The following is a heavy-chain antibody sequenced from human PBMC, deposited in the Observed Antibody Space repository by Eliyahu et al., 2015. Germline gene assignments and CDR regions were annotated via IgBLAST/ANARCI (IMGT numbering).Heavy chain of an antibody. J-gene: IGHJ6*02. CDR1: GGSISXGGSY. D-gene: IGHD3-3*01. V-gene: IGHV4-31*03. CDR2: IYYSGST. CDR3: ARDRSGRFLYAGYYYGMDV. Sequence: QVQLQESGPGLVKPSQTLSLTCPXSGGSISXGGSYWSWIRQHPGKGLEWIGYIYYSGSTYYNPSLKSRVTISVDTSKNQFSLKLSSVTAADTAVYYCARDRSGRFLYAGYYYGMDVWGQGTTVTVSS.